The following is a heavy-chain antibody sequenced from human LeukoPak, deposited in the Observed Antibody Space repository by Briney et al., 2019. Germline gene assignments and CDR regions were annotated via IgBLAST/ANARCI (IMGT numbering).Heavy chain of an antibody. Sequence: GGSLRLSCAASGFSFNRYGMSWVRQAPGKGLEWVSDISGSGGTTYYADSVKGRFTISRDSAKNSLYLQMNSLRAEDTALYYCARDGGDCSGDSCYVDYWGQGTLVTVSS. V-gene: IGHV3-23*01. J-gene: IGHJ4*02. CDR1: GFSFNRYG. D-gene: IGHD2-15*01. CDR3: ARDGGDCSGDSCYVDY. CDR2: ISGSGGTT.